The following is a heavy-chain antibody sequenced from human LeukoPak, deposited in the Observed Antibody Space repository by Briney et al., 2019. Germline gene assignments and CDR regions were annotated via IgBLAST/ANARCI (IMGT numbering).Heavy chain of an antibody. V-gene: IGHV3-21*04. CDR1: GITFTGYS. Sequence: GGSLRLSCAASGITFTGYSMSWVRQAPGKGLEWVASISSSSTYIYYADSMKGRFTISRDNAKNSLYLQMNSLRAEDTALYYCARILGGYYYQSPVFDYWGQGTLVTVSS. D-gene: IGHD3-22*01. CDR3: ARILGGYYYQSPVFDY. J-gene: IGHJ4*02. CDR2: ISSSSTYI.